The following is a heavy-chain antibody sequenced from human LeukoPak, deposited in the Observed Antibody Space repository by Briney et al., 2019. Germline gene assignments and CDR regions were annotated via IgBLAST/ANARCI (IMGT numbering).Heavy chain of an antibody. CDR3: ARGPSPGIAAAGTPLGY. CDR1: GGSFSGYY. CDR2: INHSGST. J-gene: IGHJ4*02. Sequence: PSETLSLTCAVYGGSFSGYYWSWIRQPPGKGLEWIGEINHSGSTNYNPSLKSRVTISVDTSKNQFSLKLSSVTAADTAVYYCARGPSPGIAAAGTPLGYWGQGTLVIVSS. D-gene: IGHD6-13*01. V-gene: IGHV4-34*01.